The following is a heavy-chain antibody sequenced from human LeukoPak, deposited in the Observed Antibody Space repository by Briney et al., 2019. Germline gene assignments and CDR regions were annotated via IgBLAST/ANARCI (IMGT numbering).Heavy chain of an antibody. V-gene: IGHV3-7*01. CDR1: GFTFSSYL. CDR2: IKQDGSEK. CDR3: ARDCGSWCPRDY. Sequence: GGSLRLSCAASGFTFSSYLMSWVRQAPGKGLEWVANIKQDGSEKYYVDSVKGRFTISRDNAKNSLYLQMNSLRAEDTAVYYCARDCGSWCPRDYWGQGTLVAVSS. D-gene: IGHD6-13*01. J-gene: IGHJ4*02.